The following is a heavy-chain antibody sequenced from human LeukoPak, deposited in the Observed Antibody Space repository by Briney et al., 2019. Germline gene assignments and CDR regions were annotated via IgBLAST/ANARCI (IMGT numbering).Heavy chain of an antibody. CDR1: GFTFSSYG. CDR3: ARDLYYYGSGSYYNGMDV. J-gene: IGHJ6*02. Sequence: GGSLRLSCAASGFTFSSYGMHWVRQAPGKGLEWVAFIRYDGSNKYYADSVKGRFTISRDNSKNTLYLQMNSLRAEDTAVYYCARDLYYYGSGSYYNGMDVWGQGTTVTVSS. D-gene: IGHD3-10*01. V-gene: IGHV3-30*02. CDR2: IRYDGSNK.